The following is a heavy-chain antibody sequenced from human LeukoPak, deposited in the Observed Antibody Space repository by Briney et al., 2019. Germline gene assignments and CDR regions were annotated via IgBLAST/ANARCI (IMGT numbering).Heavy chain of an antibody. CDR2: IYYSGST. CDR3: ARSSTVTTYPRFDY. J-gene: IGHJ4*02. CDR1: GGSISSYY. D-gene: IGHD4-17*01. Sequence: SETLSLTCAVSGGSISSYYWSWIRQPPGKGLEWIGYIYYSGSTNYNPSLKSRVTISVDTSKNQFSLKLSSVTAADTAVYYCARSSTVTTYPRFDYWGQGTLVTVSS. V-gene: IGHV4-59*01.